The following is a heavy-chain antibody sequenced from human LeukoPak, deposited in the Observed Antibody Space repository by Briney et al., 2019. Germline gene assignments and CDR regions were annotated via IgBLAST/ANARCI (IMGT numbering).Heavy chain of an antibody. D-gene: IGHD6-13*01. V-gene: IGHV4-39*07. CDR2: IFYSEST. CDR1: GGSISSGCYY. Sequence: TSETLSLTCTVSGGSISSGCYYWGWIRQPPGQGLEWIGSIFYSESTYYDPSLKSRVTISVDTSENQFSLKLSSVTAADTAVYYCARYSSSWYFMNYYGMDVWGQGTTVTVSS. CDR3: ARYSSSWYFMNYYGMDV. J-gene: IGHJ6*02.